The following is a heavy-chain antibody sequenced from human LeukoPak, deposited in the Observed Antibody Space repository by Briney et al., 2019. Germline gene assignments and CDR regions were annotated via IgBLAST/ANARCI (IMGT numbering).Heavy chain of an antibody. CDR1: GGSISSYY. CDR3: ARAPSYNSARLDV. J-gene: IGHJ6*02. CDR2: IYTSGGT. V-gene: IGHV4-4*07. Sequence: PSETLSLTCTVSGGSISSYYWTWVRQPAGKGLEWIGRIYTSGGTNYNPSLKSRVTMSVDTSENRFSLKLTSVTAADTAVCYCARAPSYNSARLDVWGQGTTVTVSS. D-gene: IGHD1-1*01.